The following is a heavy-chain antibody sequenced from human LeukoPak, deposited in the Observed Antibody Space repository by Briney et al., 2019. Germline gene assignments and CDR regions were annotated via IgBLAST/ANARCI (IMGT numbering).Heavy chain of an antibody. CDR3: ATGDYYYMDV. CDR1: GGSFSGYY. V-gene: IGHV4-34*01. D-gene: IGHD4-17*01. CDR2: INPSGST. J-gene: IGHJ6*03. Sequence: PSETLSLTCAVYGGSFSGYYWSWIRQPPGKGLEWIGRINPSGSTNYNPSLKSRVTISVDTPKNQFSLKLSSVNAADTAVYYCATGDYYYMDVWGKGTTVSISS.